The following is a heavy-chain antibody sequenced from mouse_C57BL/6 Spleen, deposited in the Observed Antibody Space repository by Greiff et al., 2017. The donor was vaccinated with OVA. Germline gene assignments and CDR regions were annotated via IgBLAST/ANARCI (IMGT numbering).Heavy chain of an antibody. CDR2: INPSTGGT. CDR3: ARSYGNYDYYAMDY. CDR1: GYSFTGYY. V-gene: IGHV1-43*01. J-gene: IGHJ4*01. Sequence: VQLQQSGPELVKPGASVKISCKASGYSFTGYYMHWVKQSSEKSLEWIGEINPSTGGTSYNQKFKGKATLTVDKSSSTAYMQLKSLTSEDSAVYYCARSYGNYDYYAMDYWGQGTSVTVSS. D-gene: IGHD2-1*01.